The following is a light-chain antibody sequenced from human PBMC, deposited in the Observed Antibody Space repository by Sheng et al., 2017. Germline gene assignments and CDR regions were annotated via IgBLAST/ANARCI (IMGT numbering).Light chain of an antibody. J-gene: IGLJ2*01. CDR3: SSYARSKVV. CDR1: SSDVGSYNL. V-gene: IGLV2-23*02. Sequence: QSALTQPASVSGSPGQSITISCTGTSSDVGSYNLVSWYQHHPGKAPKLMIYEVSQRPSGVSNRFSGSKSGNTASLTISGLQAEDEGDYYCSSYARSKVVFGGGTKLTVL. CDR2: EVS.